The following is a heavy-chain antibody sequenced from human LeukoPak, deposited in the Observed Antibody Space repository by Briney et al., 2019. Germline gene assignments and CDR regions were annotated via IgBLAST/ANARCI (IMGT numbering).Heavy chain of an antibody. D-gene: IGHD1-26*01. J-gene: IGHJ4*02. CDR2: ISSSSYI. CDR1: GFTFSSYS. Sequence: GGSLRLSCAASGFTFSSYSMNWVRQAPGKGLEWVSSISSSSYIYYADSVKGRFTISRDNAKNSLYLQMNSLRAEDTAVYYCARAPRVGATKYWGQGTLVTVSS. V-gene: IGHV3-21*01. CDR3: ARAPRVGATKY.